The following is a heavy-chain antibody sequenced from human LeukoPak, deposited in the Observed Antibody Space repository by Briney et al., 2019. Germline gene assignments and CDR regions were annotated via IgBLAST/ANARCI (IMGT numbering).Heavy chain of an antibody. CDR1: GYTFTNYG. J-gene: IGHJ5*02. CDR3: ARDGFTVTTSSGLNWFDP. V-gene: IGHV1-69*13. D-gene: IGHD4-11*01. Sequence: ASVKVSCKASGYTFTNYGISWVRQAPGQGLEWMGGIIPIFGTANYAQKFQGRVTITADESTSTAYMELSSLRSEDTAVYYCARDGFTVTTSSGLNWFDPWGQGTLVTVSS. CDR2: IIPIFGTA.